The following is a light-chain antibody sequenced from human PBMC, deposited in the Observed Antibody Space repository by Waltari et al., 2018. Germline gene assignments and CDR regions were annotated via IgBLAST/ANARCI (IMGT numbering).Light chain of an antibody. CDR3: QQFGSSPWT. J-gene: IGKJ1*01. CDR1: QSVGTNY. CDR2: GTS. V-gene: IGKV3-20*01. Sequence: EIVLTQSPGTLSLSPEERATLSCRASQSVGTNYLAWYQQKPGQTPRLLIYGTSSRATGIPARFSGSGYGTDFTLTISRLEPEDFAVYYCQQFGSSPWTFGHGTKVEIK.